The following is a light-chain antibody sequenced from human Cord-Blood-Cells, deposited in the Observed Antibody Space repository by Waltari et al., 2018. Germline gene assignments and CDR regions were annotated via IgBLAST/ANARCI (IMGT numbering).Light chain of an antibody. J-gene: IGLJ3*02. Sequence: QSVLTQPPSVSGAPGQRVTISCTGSSSNIGAGYDVHWYQQLPGTAPKLLIYGNSNRPSGAPARFSGSKSGTSASLAITGLQAEDEADYYCQSYDSSLSWVFGGGTKLTVL. CDR2: GNS. V-gene: IGLV1-40*01. CDR1: SSNIGAGYD. CDR3: QSYDSSLSWV.